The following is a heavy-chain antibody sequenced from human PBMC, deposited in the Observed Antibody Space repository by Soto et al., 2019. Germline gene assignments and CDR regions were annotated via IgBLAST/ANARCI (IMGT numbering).Heavy chain of an antibody. CDR3: ARGGIVGYYYYYGMDV. J-gene: IGHJ6*02. V-gene: IGHV4-34*01. Sequence: PSETLSLTCAVYGGSFSGYYWSRIRQPPGKGLEWIGEINHSGSTNYNPSLKSRVTISVDTSKNQFSLKLSSVTAADTAVYYCARGGIVGYYYYYGMDVWGQGTTVTVSS. CDR2: INHSGST. D-gene: IGHD1-26*01. CDR1: GGSFSGYY.